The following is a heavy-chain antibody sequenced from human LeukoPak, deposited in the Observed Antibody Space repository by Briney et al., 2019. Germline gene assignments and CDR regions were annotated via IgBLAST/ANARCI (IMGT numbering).Heavy chain of an antibody. V-gene: IGHV4-30-4*08. D-gene: IGHD3-10*01. Sequence: SQTLSLTCTVSGGSISSGDYYWSWIRQPPGKGLEWIGYIYYSGSTYYNPSLKSRVTISVDTSKNQFSLKLSSVTAADTAVYYCATRRYYYGSGSPFDYWGQGTLVTVSS. CDR1: GGSISSGDYY. CDR3: ATRRYYYGSGSPFDY. J-gene: IGHJ4*02. CDR2: IYYSGST.